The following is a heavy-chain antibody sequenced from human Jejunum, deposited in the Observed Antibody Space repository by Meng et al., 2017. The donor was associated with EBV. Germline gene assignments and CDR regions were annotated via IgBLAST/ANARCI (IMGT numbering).Heavy chain of an antibody. CDR3: ASDISTATFGY. CDR1: GYTISRYA. V-gene: IGHV7-4-1*02. D-gene: IGHD2-21*02. J-gene: IGHJ4*02. CDR2: INTRTGNP. Sequence: VQLVQSGSELKKPGASVTVSCKASGYTISRYAMNWVRQAPGQGLEWMGWINTRTGNPAYAQGFTGRFVFSLDTSVSTAYLQISSLKAEDTAVYYCASDISTATFGYWGQGTLVTVSS.